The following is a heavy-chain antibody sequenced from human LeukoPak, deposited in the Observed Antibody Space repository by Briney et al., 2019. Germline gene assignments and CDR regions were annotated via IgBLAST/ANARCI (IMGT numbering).Heavy chain of an antibody. D-gene: IGHD1-1*01. Sequence: TGGSLRLSCAASGFTFSNYAMSWVRQAPGKGLEWVSGINCSGEKTSYADSVKGRFTISRDNSRNTLYLQTNSLRAEDTAIYYGAHVRSRTAGTCVPGGSWGQGALVTVSS. CDR2: INCSGEKT. CDR1: GFTFSNYA. V-gene: IGHV3-23*01. J-gene: IGHJ5*02. CDR3: AHVRSRTAGTCVPGGS.